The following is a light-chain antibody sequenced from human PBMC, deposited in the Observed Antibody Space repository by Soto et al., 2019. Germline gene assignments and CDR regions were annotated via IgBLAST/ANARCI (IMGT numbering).Light chain of an antibody. J-gene: IGKJ1*01. Sequence: DIPMTQSPSFLSASVGDRVTITCRASRSVSTSLNWYQQKPGKAPKVLIFAASNLQRGVPSRFSGSGFGTDFTLTITSLQPEDFATYYCQQSYSTRWTFGQGTKVEIK. V-gene: IGKV1-39*01. CDR3: QQSYSTRWT. CDR1: RSVSTS. CDR2: AAS.